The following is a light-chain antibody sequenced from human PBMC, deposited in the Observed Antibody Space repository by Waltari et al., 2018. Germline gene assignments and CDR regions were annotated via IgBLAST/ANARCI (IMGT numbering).Light chain of an antibody. Sequence: EIVLTQSPATLSLSPGERATLACRANQSVGRYLAWYQQKPGQAPRLLIYDASIRATGIPDRFSGSGSGTDFSLTISRLEPEDFAVYYCQKYVSLPATFGQGTKVEIK. J-gene: IGKJ1*01. CDR3: QKYVSLPAT. CDR1: QSVGRY. V-gene: IGKV3-20*01. CDR2: DAS.